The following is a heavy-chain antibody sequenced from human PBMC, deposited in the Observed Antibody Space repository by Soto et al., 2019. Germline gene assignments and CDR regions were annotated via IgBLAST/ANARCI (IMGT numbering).Heavy chain of an antibody. J-gene: IGHJ5*02. V-gene: IGHV4-34*01. D-gene: IGHD4-17*01. Sequence: SETLSLTCAVYGGSFSGYYWSWIRQPPGKGLEWIGEINHSGSTNYNPSLKSRVTISVDTSKNQFSLKVSSVTAADTAVYYCARGYDWFNPWGQGTLVTVSS. CDR2: INHSGST. CDR1: GGSFSGYY. CDR3: ARGYDWFNP.